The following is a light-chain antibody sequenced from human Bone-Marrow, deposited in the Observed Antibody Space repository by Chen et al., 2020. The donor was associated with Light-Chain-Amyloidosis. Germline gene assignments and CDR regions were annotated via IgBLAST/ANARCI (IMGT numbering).Light chain of an antibody. Sequence: SYVLTQPSSVSVAPGQTATIACGGNNIGSTSVHWYQQTPGQAPLLVVYDDSDRPSVIPERLSDSNSGNTATLTISRVEAGDESDYYCQVWDRSSDRPVFGGGTKLTVI. CDR2: DDS. CDR1: NIGSTS. CDR3: QVWDRSSDRPV. J-gene: IGLJ3*02. V-gene: IGLV3-21*02.